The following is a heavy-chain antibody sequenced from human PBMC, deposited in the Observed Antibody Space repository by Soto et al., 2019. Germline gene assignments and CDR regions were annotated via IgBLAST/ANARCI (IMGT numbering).Heavy chain of an antibody. V-gene: IGHV3-23*01. D-gene: IGHD4-17*01. CDR3: AKDPNGDYIGAFDY. CDR2: ISGSGGIT. Sequence: EVQLLESGGGLVQPGGSLRLSCAASGLAFSNYAVTWVRQAPGTGLEWVSSISGSGGITYYADSVQGRFTISRDNSKNTVYVQMNSLRVEDTAVYHWAKDPNGDYIGAFDYWGQGTLVTVSS. J-gene: IGHJ4*02. CDR1: GLAFSNYA.